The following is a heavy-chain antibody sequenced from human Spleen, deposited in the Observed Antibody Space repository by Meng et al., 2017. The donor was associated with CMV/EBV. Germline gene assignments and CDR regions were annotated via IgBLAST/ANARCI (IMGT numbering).Heavy chain of an antibody. Sequence: SDGSISSGDYYWSCIRQPPGKALEWIGYIYYSGSTYYNPSLKSRVTISVDTSKNQFSLKLSSVTAADTAVYYCARVRVRFTLNWFDPWGQGTLVTVSS. V-gene: IGHV4-30-4*08. J-gene: IGHJ5*02. CDR3: ARVRVRFTLNWFDP. CDR2: IYYSGST. CDR1: DGSISSGDYY. D-gene: IGHD3-3*01.